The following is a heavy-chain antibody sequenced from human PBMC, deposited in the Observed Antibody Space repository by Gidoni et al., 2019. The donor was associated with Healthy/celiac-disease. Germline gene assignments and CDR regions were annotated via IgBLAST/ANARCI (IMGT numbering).Heavy chain of an antibody. V-gene: IGHV3-48*01. CDR2: ISSSGSTT. CDR1: GFTFSTYG. J-gene: IGHJ4*02. D-gene: IGHD2-15*01. Sequence: LSCAASGFTFSTYGMNWVRQAPGKVLEWVSYISSSGSTTYYADSVKGRFTISRDNAKNSLYLQMNSLRAEDTAVYYCARGGFTDYWGQGTLVTVSS. CDR3: ARGGFTDY.